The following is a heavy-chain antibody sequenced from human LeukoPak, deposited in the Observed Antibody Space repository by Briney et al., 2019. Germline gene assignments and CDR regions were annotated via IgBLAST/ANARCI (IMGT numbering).Heavy chain of an antibody. CDR3: ARVPDYYDSSGYSRPDAFDI. J-gene: IGHJ3*02. D-gene: IGHD3-22*01. CDR1: GYTFTSYG. CDR2: ISAYNGNT. Sequence: ASVKVSCKASGYTFTSYGISWVRQAPGQGLEWMGWISAYNGNTNYAQKLQGRVTMTTDTSTSTAYMELRSLRSDDTAVYYCARVPDYYDSSGYSRPDAFDIWGQGTMVTVSS. V-gene: IGHV1-18*01.